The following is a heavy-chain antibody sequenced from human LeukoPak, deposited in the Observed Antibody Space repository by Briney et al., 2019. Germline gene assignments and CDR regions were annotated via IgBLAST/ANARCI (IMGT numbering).Heavy chain of an antibody. Sequence: GGSLRLSCAASGFTFSSYAMSWVRQAPGKGLEWVSAISGSGGSTYYADSVKGRFTISRDDSKNTLYLQMNSLRAEDTAVYYCAREVVVVAAATLSYYYGMDVWGQGTTVTVSS. J-gene: IGHJ6*02. CDR2: ISGSGGST. D-gene: IGHD2-15*01. CDR3: AREVVVVAAATLSYYYGMDV. V-gene: IGHV3-23*01. CDR1: GFTFSSYA.